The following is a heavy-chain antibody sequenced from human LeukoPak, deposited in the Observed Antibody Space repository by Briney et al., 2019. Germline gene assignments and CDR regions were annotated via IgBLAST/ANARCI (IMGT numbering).Heavy chain of an antibody. V-gene: IGHV3-23*01. CDR2: ISTNSANT. CDR1: GFTFSTYG. Sequence: QAGGSLRLSCAASGFTFSTYGMNWVRQAPGKGLEWVSTISTNSANTYYTDSVKGRFTISRDNSKDTLFMQMNSLRAEDTAVYYRAKGQSTIATRSFDSWGQGTLVTVSS. D-gene: IGHD6-6*01. CDR3: AKGQSTIATRSFDS. J-gene: IGHJ4*02.